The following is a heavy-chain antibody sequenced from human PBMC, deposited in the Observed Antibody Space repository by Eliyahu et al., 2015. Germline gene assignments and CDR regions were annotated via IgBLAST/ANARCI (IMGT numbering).Heavy chain of an antibody. D-gene: IGHD6-13*01. CDR2: MNPNSGNT. J-gene: IGHJ3*02. CDR1: GYTFTSYD. V-gene: IGHV1-8*01. CDR3: ARGLAAAGMGNDAFDI. Sequence: QVQLVQSGAEVKKPGASVKVSCKASGYTFTSYDXNWVRQAXGQGLEWMGWMNPNSGNTGYAQKFQGRVTMTRNTSISTAYMELSSLRSEDTAVYYCARGLAAAGMGNDAFDIWGQGTMVTVSS.